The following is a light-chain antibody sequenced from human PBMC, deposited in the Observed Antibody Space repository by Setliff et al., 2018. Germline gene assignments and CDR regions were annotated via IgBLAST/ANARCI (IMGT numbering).Light chain of an antibody. J-gene: IGLJ2*01. Sequence: QSALTQPAAVSGSPRQSITISCAGTSSDVGGYNYVSWYQQHPGKAPKLMIYEVTKRPSGVSDRFSGSKSGNTASLTISGLQAEDEADYYCLSYTSKSTHALFAGGTQLTVL. V-gene: IGLV2-14*03. CDR3: LSYTSKSTHAL. CDR1: SSDVGGYNY. CDR2: EVT.